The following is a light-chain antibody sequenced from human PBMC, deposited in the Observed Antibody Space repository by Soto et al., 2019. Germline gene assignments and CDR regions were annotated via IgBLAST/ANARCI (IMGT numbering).Light chain of an antibody. J-gene: IGLJ1*01. CDR1: STDVGDSNH. CDR3: NSQTTSGIRV. Sequence: QSALTQPASVSGSPGQSITISCTGTSTDVGDSNHVSWYQHHPGKAPKLIMYEVRYRPPGVSNRFSGSKSAYTASLSISLLQAEDEADYYGNSQTTSGIRVFGPGTKLNVL. CDR2: EVR. V-gene: IGLV2-14*01.